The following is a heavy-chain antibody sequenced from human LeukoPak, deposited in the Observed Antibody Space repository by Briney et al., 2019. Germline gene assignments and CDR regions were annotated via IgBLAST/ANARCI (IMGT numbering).Heavy chain of an antibody. CDR3: ARDIMITFGGVIARDY. CDR2: INPNSGGT. V-gene: IGHV1-2*02. CDR1: GYTFTGYY. Sequence: EASVKVSCKASGYTFTGYYMHWVRQAPGQGLEWMGWINPNSGGTNYAQKFQGRVTMTRDTSISTAYMELSRLRSDDTAVYYCARDIMITFGGVIARDYWGQGTLVTVSS. J-gene: IGHJ4*02. D-gene: IGHD3-16*02.